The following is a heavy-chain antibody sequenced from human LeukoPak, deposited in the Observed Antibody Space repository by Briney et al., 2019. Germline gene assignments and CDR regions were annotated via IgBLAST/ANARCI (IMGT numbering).Heavy chain of an antibody. CDR3: ARTYYDFWSGYVGAFDI. D-gene: IGHD3-3*01. Sequence: PSETLSLTCAVSGYSISSGYYWGWIRQPPGKGLEWIGTIYHSGSTYYNPSLKSRVTISVDTSKNQFSLKLSSVTAADTAVYYFARTYYDFWSGYVGAFDIWGQGTMVTVSS. V-gene: IGHV4-38-2*01. CDR2: IYHSGST. J-gene: IGHJ3*02. CDR1: GYSISSGYY.